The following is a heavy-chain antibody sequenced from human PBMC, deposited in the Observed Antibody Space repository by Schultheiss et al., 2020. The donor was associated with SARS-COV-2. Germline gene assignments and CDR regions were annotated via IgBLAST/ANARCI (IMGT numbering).Heavy chain of an antibody. CDR2: ISGSGGST. V-gene: IGHV3-23*01. CDR3: AKYRTVIPYFDY. D-gene: IGHD3-22*01. J-gene: IGHJ4*02. Sequence: GGSLRLSCAASGFTVSSNYMNWVRQAPGKGLEWVSAISGSGGSTYYADSVKGRFTISRDNSKNTLYLQMNSLRAEDTAVYYCAKYRTVIPYFDYWGQGTLVTVSS. CDR1: GFTVSSNY.